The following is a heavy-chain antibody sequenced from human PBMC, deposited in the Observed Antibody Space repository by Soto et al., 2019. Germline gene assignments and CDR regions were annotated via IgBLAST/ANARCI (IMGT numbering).Heavy chain of an antibody. CDR1: GFTFSSYG. J-gene: IGHJ6*02. D-gene: IGHD5-12*01. CDR3: ARANIVATSPPFMDV. V-gene: IGHV3-33*01. CDR2: IWYDGSNK. Sequence: GGSLRLSCAASGFTFSSYGMHWFRQAPGKGLEWVAVIWYDGSNKYYADSVKGRFTISRDNSKNTLYLQMNSLRAEDTAVYYCARANIVATSPPFMDVWGQGTTVTVSS.